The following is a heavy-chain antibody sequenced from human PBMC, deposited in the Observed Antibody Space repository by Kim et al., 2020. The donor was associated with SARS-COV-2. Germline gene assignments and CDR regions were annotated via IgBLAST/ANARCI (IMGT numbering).Heavy chain of an antibody. V-gene: IGHV3-23*01. Sequence: GGSLRLSCAASGFTFSSYAMSWVRQAPGKGLEWVSAISGSGGSTYYADSVKGRFTISRDNSKNTLYLQMNSLRAEDTAVYYCAKGDIVVVVAASPHAFDIWGQGTMVTVSS. CDR3: AKGDIVVVVAASPHAFDI. D-gene: IGHD2-15*01. J-gene: IGHJ3*02. CDR1: GFTFSSYA. CDR2: ISGSGGST.